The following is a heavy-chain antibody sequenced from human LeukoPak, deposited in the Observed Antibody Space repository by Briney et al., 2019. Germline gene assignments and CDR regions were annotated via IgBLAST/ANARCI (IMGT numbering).Heavy chain of an antibody. V-gene: IGHV4-61*02. CDR3: AVYGDYGFDAFDI. CDR1: AGTSNCVTYY. CDR2: LYTSGRT. D-gene: IGHD4-17*01. J-gene: IGHJ3*02. Sequence: PSETLSLTCTGYAGTSNCVTYYRNWLRQPPGKGLEWNGRLYTSGRTNYNPSLKSRVTISVDTSKNQFSLKLSSVTAADTAVYYCAVYGDYGFDAFDIWGQGTMVTVSS.